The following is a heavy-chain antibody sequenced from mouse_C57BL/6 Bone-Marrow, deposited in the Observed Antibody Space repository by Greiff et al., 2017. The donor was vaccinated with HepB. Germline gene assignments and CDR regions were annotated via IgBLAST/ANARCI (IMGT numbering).Heavy chain of an antibody. CDR2: IDPSDSYT. D-gene: IGHD1-1*01. J-gene: IGHJ2*01. CDR1: GYTFTSYW. Sequence: VQLQQPGAELVKPGASVKLSCKASGYTFTSYWMQWVKQRPGQGLEWIGEIDPSDSYTNYNQKFKGKATLTDETSSSTAYMQLSSLTSEDSAVYDCARIFITTVVAKGFDYWGQGTTLTVSS. V-gene: IGHV1-50*01. CDR3: ARIFITTVVAKGFDY.